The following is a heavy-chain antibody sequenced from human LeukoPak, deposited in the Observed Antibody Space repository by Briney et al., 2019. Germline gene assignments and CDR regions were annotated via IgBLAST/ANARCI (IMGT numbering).Heavy chain of an antibody. CDR1: GFTFSSYG. J-gene: IGHJ4*02. D-gene: IGHD1-26*01. CDR3: AKEVFVSIVGATMFDY. CDR2: ITASGTST. V-gene: IGHV3-23*01. Sequence: PGGSLRLSCAASGFTFSSYGMSRVRQAPGKGLEWVSAITASGTSTYYADSVKGRFTISRDKSKNTLYLQMNSLRAEDTALYYCAKEVFVSIVGATMFDYWGQGTLVTVSS.